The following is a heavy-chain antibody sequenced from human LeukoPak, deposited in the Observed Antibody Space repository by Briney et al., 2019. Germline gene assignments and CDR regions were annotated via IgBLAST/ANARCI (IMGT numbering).Heavy chain of an antibody. D-gene: IGHD2-21*02. CDR1: GFTFSSYA. Sequence: GGSLTLSCAASGFTFSSYAMHWVRQAPGKGREWVAFINDRGVDKNYADSGKGRFTISRDNSKNTLVLQMNSLRSEDTAVYFCARDNRDWAFVYWGQGTLVTVSS. V-gene: IGHV3-30*04. CDR3: ARDNRDWAFVY. J-gene: IGHJ4*02. CDR2: INDRGVDK.